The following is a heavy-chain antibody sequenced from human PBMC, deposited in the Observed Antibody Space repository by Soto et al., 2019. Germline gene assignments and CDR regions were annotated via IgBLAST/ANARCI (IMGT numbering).Heavy chain of an antibody. CDR2: ISGSGGGT. J-gene: IGHJ3*01. CDR3: AKADPMTRGAFDL. Sequence: GGSLRLSCVASGFSFSSYAISWVRQAPGKGLEWVSAISGSGGGTYYADSVKGRFTISRDNSKNTLYPQMNSLRADDTAVHYCAKADPMTRGAFDLWGQGTMVTVSS. CDR1: GFSFSSYA. V-gene: IGHV3-23*01.